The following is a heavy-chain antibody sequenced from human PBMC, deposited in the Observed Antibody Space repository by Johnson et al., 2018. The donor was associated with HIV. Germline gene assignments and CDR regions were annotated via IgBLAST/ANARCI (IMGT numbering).Heavy chain of an antibody. D-gene: IGHD3-16*01. V-gene: IGHV3-30*14. CDR3: ARAYTYGAFDL. CDR2: ISYDGSNK. J-gene: IGHJ3*01. Sequence: QVQLVESGGGLVQPGGSLRLSCAASGITVSSNYMSWVRQAPGKGLEWVAVISYDGSNKYYADSVKGRFTISRDNSKNTLYLQMNSLRAEDTAVYFCARAYTYGAFDLWGQGTLVTVSS. CDR1: GITVSSNY.